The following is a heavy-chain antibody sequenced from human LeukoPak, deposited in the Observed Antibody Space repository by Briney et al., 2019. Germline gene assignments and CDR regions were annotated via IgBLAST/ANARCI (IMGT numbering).Heavy chain of an antibody. CDR3: ARVDPLHGSGSYYEDY. D-gene: IGHD3-10*01. J-gene: IGHJ4*02. Sequence: GASVKVSCKASGYTFTSYYMHWVRQAPGQGLEWMGIINPSGGSTSYAQKFQGRVTMTRDTSTSTVYMELSSLRSEDTAVYYCARVDPLHGSGSYYEDYWGQGTLVTVSS. V-gene: IGHV1-46*01. CDR1: GYTFTSYY. CDR2: INPSGGST.